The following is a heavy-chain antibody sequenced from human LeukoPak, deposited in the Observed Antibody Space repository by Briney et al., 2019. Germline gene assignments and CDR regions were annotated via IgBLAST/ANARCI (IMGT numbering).Heavy chain of an antibody. J-gene: IGHJ4*02. CDR3: ARDAQRGFDYSNSLEN. V-gene: IGHV3-33*01. CDR1: GFTFNHYG. Sequence: PGGSLRLSCAAAGFTFNHYGMHWVRQAPGKGLEWVAVIRSDGTNQYYADSVKGRFTISRDDSGNTVYLQMNSLRPEDTGVYYCARDAQRGFDYSNSLENWGQGTPVTVST. CDR2: IRSDGTNQ. D-gene: IGHD4-11*01.